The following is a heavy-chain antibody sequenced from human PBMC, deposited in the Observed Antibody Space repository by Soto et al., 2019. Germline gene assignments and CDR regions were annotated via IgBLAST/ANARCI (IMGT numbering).Heavy chain of an antibody. CDR3: ARCPYSSYLDY. J-gene: IGHJ4*02. CDR2: IYYSGST. D-gene: IGHD6-13*01. Sequence: SATLSLTCTVSGGSISSGGYYWSWIRQHPGKGLEWIGNIYYSGSTYYNPSLKSRVTISVDTSKNQFSLKLSSVTAADTAVYYCARCPYSSYLDYWGQGTLVTVSS. V-gene: IGHV4-31*03. CDR1: GGSISSGGYY.